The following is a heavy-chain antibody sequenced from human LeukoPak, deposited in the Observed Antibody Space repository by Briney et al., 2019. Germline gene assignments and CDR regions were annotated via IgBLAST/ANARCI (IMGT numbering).Heavy chain of an antibody. V-gene: IGHV4-4*07. CDR1: SGPINSYY. D-gene: IGHD1-26*01. CDR3: GRQGYTASYYFLDF. CDR2: IYTTGAT. J-gene: IGHJ4*02. Sequence: SETLSLTCTVSSGPINSYYWGWVRQPPGKGLEWIGRIYTTGATQYNPSLKSRVTMSIDTSTNQFSLNLRSMTAADTAVYYCGRQGYTASYYFLDFWSQGTLVAVS.